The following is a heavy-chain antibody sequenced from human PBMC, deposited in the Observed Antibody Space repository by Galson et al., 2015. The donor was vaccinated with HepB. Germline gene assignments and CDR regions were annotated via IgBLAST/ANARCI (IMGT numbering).Heavy chain of an antibody. CDR1: GSTFTDYG. CDR2: ISAYYGST. J-gene: IGHJ4*02. CDR3: VREVEVTTTIFFGY. V-gene: IGHV1-18*01. D-gene: IGHD3-3*01. Sequence: SVKVSCKASGSTFTDYGISWVRQAPGQGLEWMGWISAYYGSTRYSQKIQGRVTMTTDTSTTTAYMELRSLTSDDTAVYYCVREVEVTTTIFFGYWGQGALVTVSS.